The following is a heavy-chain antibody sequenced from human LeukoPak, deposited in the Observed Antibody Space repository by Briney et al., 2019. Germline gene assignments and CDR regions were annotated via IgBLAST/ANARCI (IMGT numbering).Heavy chain of an antibody. CDR3: AREVFPNWWFDP. J-gene: IGHJ5*02. CDR1: GFTFSDYY. D-gene: IGHD1-14*01. CDR2: ISSSGSTI. V-gene: IGHV3-11*04. Sequence: PGGSLRLSCAASGFTFSDYYMSWIRQAPGKGLEWVSYISSSGSTIYCADSVKGRFTISRDNAKNSLYLQMNSLRAEDTAVYYCAREVFPNWWFDPWGQGTLVTVSS.